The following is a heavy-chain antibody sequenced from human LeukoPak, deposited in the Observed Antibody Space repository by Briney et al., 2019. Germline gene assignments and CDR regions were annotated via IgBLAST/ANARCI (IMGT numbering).Heavy chain of an antibody. CDR3: AVAYYYGSGDAFDI. Sequence: GGSLRLSCAASGFTFRSYSMNWVRQAPGKGLEWVSSITSNSNSTYYADSVQGRFTISRGNAKNSLYLQMNSLRAEDTAVYYCAVAYYYGSGDAFDIWRQGAKVTVRS. J-gene: IGHJ3*02. CDR1: GFTFRSYS. V-gene: IGHV3-21*01. D-gene: IGHD3-10*01. CDR2: ITSNSNST.